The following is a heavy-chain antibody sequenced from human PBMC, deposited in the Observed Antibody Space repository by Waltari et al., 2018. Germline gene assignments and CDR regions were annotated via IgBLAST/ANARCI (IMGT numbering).Heavy chain of an antibody. J-gene: IGHJ4*02. D-gene: IGHD4-4*01. Sequence: EVQLVESGGDLVQPGGSLRLSCAASGFTFSNYWMHWVRQAPGKGLAWVCGINVYGSSTVYANPVAGRFTISRDNGKNTVYLEKSGLRAGDTAVYYWKRGEINYLRFDYWGQGSLVTVSS. V-gene: IGHV3-74*01. CDR1: GFTFSNYW. CDR3: KRGEINYLRFDY. CDR2: INVYGSST.